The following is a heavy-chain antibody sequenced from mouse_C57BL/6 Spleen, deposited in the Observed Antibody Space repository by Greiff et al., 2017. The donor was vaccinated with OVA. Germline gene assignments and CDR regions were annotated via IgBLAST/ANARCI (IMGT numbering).Heavy chain of an antibody. V-gene: IGHV5-17*01. CDR3: ARKGRPNYFDY. J-gene: IGHJ2*01. CDR2: ISSGSSTI. D-gene: IGHD1-1*01. Sequence: EVQLVESGGGLVKPGGSLKLSCEASGFTFSDYGMHWVRQAPEKGLEWVAYISSGSSTIYYDDTVKGRFTISRDNAKNTLFLQLTSLRAEDTDMYYCARKGRPNYFDYWGQGTTLTVSS. CDR1: GFTFSDYG.